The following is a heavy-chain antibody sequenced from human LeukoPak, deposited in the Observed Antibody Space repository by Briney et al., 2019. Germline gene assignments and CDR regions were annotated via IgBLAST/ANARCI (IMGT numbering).Heavy chain of an antibody. CDR1: GFTFSSYW. D-gene: IGHD5-24*01. Sequence: GGSLRLSCAASGFTFSSYWMSWVRQAPGKGLEWVANIKQDGSEKYYVDSVKGRFTISRDNAKNSLYLQMNSLRAADTAVYYCARTRRDGYMSYWGQGTLVTVSS. V-gene: IGHV3-7*03. CDR3: ARTRRDGYMSY. J-gene: IGHJ4*02. CDR2: IKQDGSEK.